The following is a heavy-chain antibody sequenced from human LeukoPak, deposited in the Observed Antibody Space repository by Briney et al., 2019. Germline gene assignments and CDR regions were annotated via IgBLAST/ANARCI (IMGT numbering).Heavy chain of an antibody. CDR2: ISYDGSNK. V-gene: IGHV3-30*18. J-gene: IGHJ6*02. CDR1: GFTFSSYG. CDR3: ANTIRFGDHYGMDV. Sequence: GGSLRLSCAASGFTFSSYGMHWARQAPGKGLEWVAVISYDGSNKYYADSVKGRFTISRDNSKNTLYLQMNSLRAEDTAVYYCANTIRFGDHYGMDVWGQGTTVTVSS. D-gene: IGHD3-10*01.